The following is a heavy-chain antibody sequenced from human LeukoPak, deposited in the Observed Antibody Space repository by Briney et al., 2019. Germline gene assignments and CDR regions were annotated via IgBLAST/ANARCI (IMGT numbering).Heavy chain of an antibody. Sequence: PGRSLRLSCAASGFTVSNNYRSWVRQAPGKGLEWVSVIYSGGSTYYADSVKGRFTISRDTSKNTLSLQMNSLRAEDTAVYYCASLSLGHYWGQGTLVTVSS. V-gene: IGHV3-53*01. CDR1: GFTVSNNY. CDR3: ASLSLGHY. J-gene: IGHJ4*02. D-gene: IGHD6-6*01. CDR2: IYSGGST.